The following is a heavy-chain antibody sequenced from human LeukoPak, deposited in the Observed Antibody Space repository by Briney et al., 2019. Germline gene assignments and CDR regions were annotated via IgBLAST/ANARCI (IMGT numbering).Heavy chain of an antibody. Sequence: SVKVSCKASGGTFSSYAISWVREAPGQGLEWMGRIIPIFGTANYAQKFQGRVTITTDESTSTAYMELSSLRSEDTAVYYCARGGYGDYEVNYFDYWGQGTLVTVSS. CDR3: ARGGYGDYEVNYFDY. CDR2: IIPIFGTA. CDR1: GGTFSSYA. D-gene: IGHD4-17*01. V-gene: IGHV1-69*05. J-gene: IGHJ4*02.